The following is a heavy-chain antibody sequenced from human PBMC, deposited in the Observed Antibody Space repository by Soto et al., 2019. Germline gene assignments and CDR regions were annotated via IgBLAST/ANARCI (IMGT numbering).Heavy chain of an antibody. CDR3: AKVFYYYDSSGYYYFDY. D-gene: IGHD3-22*01. V-gene: IGHV3-23*01. CDR1: GFTFSSYA. Sequence: LRLSFASSGFTFSSYAVSWVRQAPGKGPEWISSISGSGSTIYYADSVKGRFTISRDNSKNTLYLQMSSLRAEDTAVYYCAKVFYYYDSSGYYYFDYWGQGTLVTVSS. CDR2: ISGSGSTI. J-gene: IGHJ4*02.